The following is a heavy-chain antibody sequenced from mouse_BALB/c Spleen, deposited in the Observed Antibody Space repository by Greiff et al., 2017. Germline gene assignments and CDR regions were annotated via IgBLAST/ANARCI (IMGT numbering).Heavy chain of an antibody. CDR1: GYSITSGYY. Sequence: EVQLVESGPGLVKPSQSLSLTCSVTGYSITSGYYWNWIRQFPGNKLEWMGYISYDGSNNYNPSLKNRISITRDTSKNQFFLKLNSVTTEDTATYYCARSISYYFDYWGQGTTLTVSS. CDR2: ISYDGSN. CDR3: ARSISYYFDY. D-gene: IGHD2-3*01. V-gene: IGHV3-6*02. J-gene: IGHJ2*01.